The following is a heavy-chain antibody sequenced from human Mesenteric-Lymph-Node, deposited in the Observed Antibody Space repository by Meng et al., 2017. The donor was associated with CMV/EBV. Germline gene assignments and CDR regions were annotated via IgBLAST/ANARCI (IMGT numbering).Heavy chain of an antibody. J-gene: IGHJ4*02. CDR3: AKSRSYYGSGSYLDS. CDR2: LSGSGTST. V-gene: IGHV3-23*01. D-gene: IGHD3-10*01. Sequence: GGSLRLSCAASGFVFSAYGMSWVRQTPGKGLDWVSGLSGSGTSTYYADSVRGRFTISRDNSRGTVFLQLDSLKVDDTAVYYCAKSRSYYGSGSYLDSWGQGTLVTVSS. CDR1: GFVFSAYG.